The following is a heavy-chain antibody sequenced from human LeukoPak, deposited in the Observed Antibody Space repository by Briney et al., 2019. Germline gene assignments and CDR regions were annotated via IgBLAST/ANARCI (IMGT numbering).Heavy chain of an antibody. V-gene: IGHV3-13*01. CDR1: GFTFRTYD. J-gene: IGHJ6*03. CDR3: TRDIAGSGTAMDV. CDR2: IGTTGDT. Sequence: PGGSLRLSCAASGFTFRTYDMHWVRQVSGEGLEWVATIGTTGDTYYAGSVKGRFTISREDGKNSLFLQVNSLRAGDTAAYYCTRDIAGSGTAMDVWGKGTTVTVSS. D-gene: IGHD2-15*01.